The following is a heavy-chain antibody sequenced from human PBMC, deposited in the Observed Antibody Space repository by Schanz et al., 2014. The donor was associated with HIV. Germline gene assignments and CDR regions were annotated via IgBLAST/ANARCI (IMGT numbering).Heavy chain of an antibody. Sequence: EVQLMESGGRLVKPGESLILSCVTSGFTLRGYSMNWVRQAPGKGLEWVSSISSSSSYLYYADSVKGRFTISRDNAQNLLFLQLSGLRAEDTAVYFCARDGYNSMSRKVYYFDYWGLGTQVTVST. J-gene: IGHJ4*02. D-gene: IGHD1-1*01. CDR1: GFTLRGYS. CDR3: ARDGYNSMSRKVYYFDY. CDR2: ISSSSSYL. V-gene: IGHV3-21*02.